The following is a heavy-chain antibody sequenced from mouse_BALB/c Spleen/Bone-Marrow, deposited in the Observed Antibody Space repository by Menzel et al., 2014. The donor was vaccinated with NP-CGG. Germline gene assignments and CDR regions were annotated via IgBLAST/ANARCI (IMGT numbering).Heavy chain of an antibody. CDR3: ARVYGNSDAMDY. V-gene: IGHV1-4*01. D-gene: IGHD2-1*01. CDR2: INPSSGYT. CDR1: GYTFTTYT. Sequence: VQRVESGAELARPGASVKMSCRASGYTFTTYTMHWVKQRPGQGLEWIGYINPSSGYTYYNQKFKDKATLTADKSSSAAYLQLSSLTSEDSAVYYCARVYGNSDAMDYWGQGTSVTVSS. J-gene: IGHJ4*01.